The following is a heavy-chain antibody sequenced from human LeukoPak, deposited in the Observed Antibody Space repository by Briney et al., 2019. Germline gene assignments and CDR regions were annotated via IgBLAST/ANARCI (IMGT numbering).Heavy chain of an antibody. Sequence: GGSLRLSCAASGFTFSSYSMNWVRKAPGKGLEWVSYISSSSSYTNYADSLKGRFTISRDNAKNSLYLQMNSLRAEDTAVYYCARGGSSWYYFDYWGQGTLVTVSS. D-gene: IGHD6-13*01. CDR1: GFTFSSYS. CDR2: ISSSSSYT. V-gene: IGHV3-21*05. CDR3: ARGGSSWYYFDY. J-gene: IGHJ4*02.